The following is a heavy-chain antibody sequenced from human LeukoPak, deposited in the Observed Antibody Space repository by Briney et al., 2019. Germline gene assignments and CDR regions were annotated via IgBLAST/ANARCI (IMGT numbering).Heavy chain of an antibody. CDR2: IRSKANSYAT. Sequence: RSGGSLRLSCAASGFTFSGSAMHWVRQASGKGLEWVGRIRSKANSYATAYAASVKGRFTISRDDSKNTAYLQMNSLKTEDTAVYYCTTRNLYSSSWYLDYWGQGTLVTVSS. D-gene: IGHD6-13*01. V-gene: IGHV3-73*01. J-gene: IGHJ4*02. CDR1: GFTFSGSA. CDR3: TTRNLYSSSWYLDY.